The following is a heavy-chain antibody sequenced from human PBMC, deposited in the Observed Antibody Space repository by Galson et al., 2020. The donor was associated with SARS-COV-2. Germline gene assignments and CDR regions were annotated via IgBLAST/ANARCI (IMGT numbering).Heavy chain of an antibody. V-gene: IGHV4-34*01. CDR3: ARGHRGVVPSPVLGLGPYYSYYYMDV. CDR2: INFGGNT. CDR1: GGSFSGYS. Sequence: SETLSLTCAVYGGSFSGYSWTWIRQPPGKGLEWIGEINFGGNTNYSPSLRSRVTVSVDTSKNQFSLNLRSVTAADTAHYYCARGHRGVVPSPVLGLGPYYSYYYMDVWGKGTTVTVSS. J-gene: IGHJ6*03. D-gene: IGHD3-10*01.